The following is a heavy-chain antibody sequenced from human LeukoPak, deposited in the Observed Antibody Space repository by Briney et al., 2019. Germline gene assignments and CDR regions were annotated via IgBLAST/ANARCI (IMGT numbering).Heavy chain of an antibody. Sequence: PGGSLRLSCAASGFTFSSYWMSWVRQAPGKGLEWVANINQDGSEKYYVDSVKGRFTISRDNAKSSLYLQMNSLRAEDTAVYYCARMYCSSTNCYTDTFDIWGQGTVVTVSS. CDR1: GFTFSSYW. CDR3: ARMYCSSTNCYTDTFDI. CDR2: INQDGSEK. D-gene: IGHD2-2*02. V-gene: IGHV3-7*01. J-gene: IGHJ3*02.